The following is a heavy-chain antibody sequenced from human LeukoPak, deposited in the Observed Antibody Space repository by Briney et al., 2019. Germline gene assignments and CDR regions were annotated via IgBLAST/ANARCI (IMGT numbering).Heavy chain of an antibody. V-gene: IGHV4-61*02. D-gene: IGHD3-10*01. J-gene: IGHJ4*02. CDR1: GGSISSGSYY. Sequence: PSQTLSLTCTVSGGSISSGSYYWSWIRQPAGKGLEWIGRIYTSGSTNYNPSLKSRVTISVDTSKNQFSLKLSSVTAADTAVYYCARDPGYVDYWGQGTLVTVSS. CDR2: IYTSGST. CDR3: ARDPGYVDY.